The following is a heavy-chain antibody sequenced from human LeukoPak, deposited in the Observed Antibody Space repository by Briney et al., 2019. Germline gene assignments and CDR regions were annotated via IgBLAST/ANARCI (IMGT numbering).Heavy chain of an antibody. CDR1: GFTSNSYA. V-gene: IGHV3-23*01. D-gene: IGHD2-21*01. J-gene: IGHJ4*02. Sequence: GGSLRLSCAASGFTSNSYAMTWVRQAPGKGLEWVSGILQSGGDRYYSDSVKGRFTVSRDNSKNTLYLQMNSLRVDDTAIYYCAKDTVRGDGYWEFDYWGQGTLVTVSS. CDR2: ILQSGGDR. CDR3: AKDTVRGDGYWEFDY.